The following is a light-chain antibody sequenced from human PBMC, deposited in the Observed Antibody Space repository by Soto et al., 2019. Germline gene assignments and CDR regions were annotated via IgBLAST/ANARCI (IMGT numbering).Light chain of an antibody. J-gene: IGKJ1*01. V-gene: IGKV1-39*02. CDR3: QRQSNWPRT. Sequence: DIQMTQSPSSLSASVGDRDTLSRGASQSISSYLNWYQQKPGKAPKLLIYAASSLQSGVPSRFSGSGSGTDFTLTISSLQPEDFAIYYCQRQSNWPRTFGQGTKVDIK. CDR2: AAS. CDR1: QSISSY.